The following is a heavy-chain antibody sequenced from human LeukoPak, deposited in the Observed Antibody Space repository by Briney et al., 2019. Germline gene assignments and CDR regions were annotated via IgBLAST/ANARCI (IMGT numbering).Heavy chain of an antibody. V-gene: IGHV4-61*02. J-gene: IGHJ6*02. CDR1: GGSISSGSYY. CDR2: IYTSGST. D-gene: IGHD2-15*01. Sequence: SETLSLTCTVSGGSISSGSYYWSWIRQPAGKGLEWNRRIYTSGSTNYNPSLKSRVTISVDTSKNQFSLKLSSVTAADTAVYYCGRDAGYCSGGSCYSPRYYYYGMDVWGQGNTVTVSS. CDR3: GRDAGYCSGGSCYSPRYYYYGMDV.